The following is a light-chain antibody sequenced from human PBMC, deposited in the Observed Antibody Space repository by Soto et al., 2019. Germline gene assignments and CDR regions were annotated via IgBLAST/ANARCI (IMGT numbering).Light chain of an antibody. J-gene: IGKJ1*01. V-gene: IGKV3-15*01. CDR1: QSVSSN. CDR3: HQYENWPKT. CDR2: GAS. Sequence: EIVMTQSPATLSVFPWERATLSCRASQSVSSNLAWYQQKPGQSPSLLIYGASTRATGIPARFSGSGSGTEFTLTISGLQSEDFAVYFCHQYENWPKTFGQGTKVDIK.